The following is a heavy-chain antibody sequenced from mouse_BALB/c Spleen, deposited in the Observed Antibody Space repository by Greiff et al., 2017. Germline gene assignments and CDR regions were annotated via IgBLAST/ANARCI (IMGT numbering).Heavy chain of an antibody. CDR2: IDPANGNT. J-gene: IGHJ3*01. V-gene: IGHV14-3*02. Sequence: DVQLQESGAELVKPGASVKLSCTASGFNIKDTYMHWVKQRPEQGLEWIGRIDPANGNTKYDPKFQGKATITADTSSNTAYLQLSSLTSEDTAVYYCARDYWFAYWGQGTLVTVSA. CDR3: ARDYWFAY. D-gene: IGHD2-13*01. CDR1: GFNIKDTY.